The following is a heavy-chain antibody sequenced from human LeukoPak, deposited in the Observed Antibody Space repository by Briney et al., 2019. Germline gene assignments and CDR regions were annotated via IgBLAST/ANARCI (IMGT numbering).Heavy chain of an antibody. CDR1: GGSFSGYY. D-gene: IGHD4-23*01. CDR2: INHSGST. J-gene: IGHJ3*02. V-gene: IGHV4-34*01. CDR3: ARQPRDGVVTPIPLVAFDI. Sequence: SETLSLTCAVYGGSFSGYYWSWIRQPPGKRLEWIGEINHSGSTNYNPSLKSRVTISVGTSKNQFSLKLSSVTAADTAVYYCARQPRDGVVTPIPLVAFDIWGQGAMVTVSS.